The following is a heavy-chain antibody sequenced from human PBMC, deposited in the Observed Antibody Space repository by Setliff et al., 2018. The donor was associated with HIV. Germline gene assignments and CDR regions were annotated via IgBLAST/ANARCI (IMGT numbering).Heavy chain of an antibody. CDR1: GGSISPYY. V-gene: IGHV4-59*05. D-gene: IGHD3-10*01. CDR2: IFNDGRT. J-gene: IGHJ4*02. Sequence: SETLSLTCTVSGGSISPYYWSWIRQPPGKGLEWIGSIFNDGRTYYNPSLKSRVTIPMDTSTNQFSLKLTSVTAADTAVYFCARHFPSISLFFGDPGPFDRWGQGALVTVSS. CDR3: ARHFPSISLFFGDPGPFDR.